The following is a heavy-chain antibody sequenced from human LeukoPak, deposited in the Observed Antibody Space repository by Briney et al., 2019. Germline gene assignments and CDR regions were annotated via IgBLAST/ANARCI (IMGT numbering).Heavy chain of an antibody. CDR1: GYTLTELS. CDR3: ATPKPTGYSSSWFDY. V-gene: IGHV1-24*01. Sequence: ASVKLSCTVSGYTLTELSMHWVRQAPGKGLEWMGGFDPEDGETIYAQKFQGRVTMTEDTSTDTAYMELSSLRSEDTAVYYCATPKPTGYSSSWFDYWGQGTLVTVSS. J-gene: IGHJ4*02. D-gene: IGHD6-13*01. CDR2: FDPEDGET.